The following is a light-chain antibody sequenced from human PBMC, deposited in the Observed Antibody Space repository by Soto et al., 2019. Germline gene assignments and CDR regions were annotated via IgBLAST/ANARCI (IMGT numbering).Light chain of an antibody. CDR2: GAS. CDR3: QQLNSFPIP. V-gene: IGKV1-9*01. Sequence: IQLTQSPSSLSASVGDRVTITCRASQGISSFLAWYQQKPGQAPKLLIYGASTLQSGVPSRFSGSGSGTDFTLTIGSLQPEDFATYYCQQLNSFPIPFGPGTKVDIK. CDR1: QGISSF. J-gene: IGKJ3*01.